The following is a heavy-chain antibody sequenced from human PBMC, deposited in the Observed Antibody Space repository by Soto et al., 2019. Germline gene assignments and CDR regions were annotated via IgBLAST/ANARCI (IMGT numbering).Heavy chain of an antibody. Sequence: QVQLVESGGGVVQPGRSLRLSCAASGFTFSSYGMHWVRQAPGKGLEWVAVIWYDGSNKYYADSVKGRFTISRDNSKNTLYLQMNSLRAEDTAVYYCARDQNTGNGYCSGGSCYVFDYWGQGTLVTVSS. CDR3: ARDQNTGNGYCSGGSCYVFDY. D-gene: IGHD2-15*01. CDR2: IWYDGSNK. V-gene: IGHV3-33*01. CDR1: GFTFSSYG. J-gene: IGHJ4*02.